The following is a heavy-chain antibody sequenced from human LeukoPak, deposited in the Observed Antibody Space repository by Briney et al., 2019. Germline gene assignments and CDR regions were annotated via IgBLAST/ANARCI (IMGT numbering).Heavy chain of an antibody. Sequence: HPGGSLRLSCAASGFTFSTYGMHWVRQAPGKGLEWVAVIWYDGRKEYYADSVKGRFTISRDNSKNTLYLQMNSLRVEDTAMYYCARDSRGLTVTATEFDFWGQGTLVTVSS. D-gene: IGHD4-17*01. V-gene: IGHV3-33*01. J-gene: IGHJ4*02. CDR3: ARDSRGLTVTATEFDF. CDR2: IWYDGRKE. CDR1: GFTFSTYG.